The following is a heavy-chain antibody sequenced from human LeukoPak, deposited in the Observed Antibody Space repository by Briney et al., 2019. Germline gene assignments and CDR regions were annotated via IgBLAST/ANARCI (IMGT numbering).Heavy chain of an antibody. CDR3: ARAPRRWYCSGGSCSANY. V-gene: IGHV3-48*03. D-gene: IGHD2-15*01. Sequence: GGSLRLSCVASGFTVSSNYMNWVRQAPGKGLEWVSYISSSGSTIYYADSVKGRFTISRDNAKNSLYLQMNSLRAEDTAVYYCARAPRRWYCSGGSCSANYWGQGTLVTVSS. J-gene: IGHJ4*02. CDR1: GFTVSSNY. CDR2: ISSSGSTI.